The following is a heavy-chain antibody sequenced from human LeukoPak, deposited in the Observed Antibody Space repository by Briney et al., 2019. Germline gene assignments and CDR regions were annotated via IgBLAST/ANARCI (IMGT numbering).Heavy chain of an antibody. J-gene: IGHJ4*02. Sequence: GGSLRLSCAASGFTFSSYGMHWVRQAPGKGLEWEAVISYDGSNKYYADSVKGRFTISRDNSKNTLYLQMNSLRAEDTAVYYCAKDHGRAFGYWGQGTLVTVSS. V-gene: IGHV3-30*18. CDR1: GFTFSSYG. CDR2: ISYDGSNK. D-gene: IGHD1-26*01. CDR3: AKDHGRAFGY.